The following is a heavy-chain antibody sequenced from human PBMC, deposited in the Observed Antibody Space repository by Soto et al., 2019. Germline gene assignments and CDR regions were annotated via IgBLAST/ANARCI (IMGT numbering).Heavy chain of an antibody. CDR1: GFTFSSYE. V-gene: IGHV3-48*03. J-gene: IGHJ4*02. CDR2: ISSSGSTI. D-gene: IGHD5-18*01. Sequence: GGSLRLSCAASGFTFSSYEMNWVRQAPGKGQEWVSYISSSGSTIYYADSVKGRFTISRDNAKNSLYLQMNSLRAEDTAVYYCASYGYNYAWVYWGQGTLVTVSS. CDR3: ASYGYNYAWVY.